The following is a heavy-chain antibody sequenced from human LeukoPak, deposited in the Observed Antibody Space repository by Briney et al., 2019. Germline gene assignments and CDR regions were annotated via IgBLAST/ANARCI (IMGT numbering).Heavy chain of an antibody. CDR3: ARDQYYGSGSYYNGGDY. Sequence: SVKVSCKASGGTFSSYAISWVRQAPGQGLEWMGGIIPIFGTANYAQKFQGRVTITADKSTSAAYMELSSLRSEDTAVYYCARDQYYGSGSYYNGGDYWGQGTLVTVSS. J-gene: IGHJ4*02. D-gene: IGHD3-10*01. CDR1: GGTFSSYA. CDR2: IIPIFGTA. V-gene: IGHV1-69*06.